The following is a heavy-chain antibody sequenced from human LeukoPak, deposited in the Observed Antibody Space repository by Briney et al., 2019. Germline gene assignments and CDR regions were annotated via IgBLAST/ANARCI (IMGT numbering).Heavy chain of an antibody. J-gene: IGHJ4*02. V-gene: IGHV3-7*01. Sequence: GGSLRLSCAASGFTFSSYWMSWVRQAPGKGLEWVANIKQDGSEKYYVDSVKGRFTISRDNAKNSLYLQMNSLRAEDTAVYYCARGFDWLEVYFDYWGQGTLVTVSS. CDR3: ARGFDWLEVYFDY. D-gene: IGHD3-9*01. CDR1: GFTFSSYW. CDR2: IKQDGSEK.